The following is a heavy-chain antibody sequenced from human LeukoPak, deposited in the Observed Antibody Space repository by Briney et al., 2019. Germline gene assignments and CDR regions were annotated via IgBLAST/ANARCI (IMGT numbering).Heavy chain of an antibody. Sequence: SETLSLTCTVSGGSISSYYWSWIRQPPGKGLEWIGYIYYSGSTSYNPSLKSRVTISVDTSKNQFSLKLSSVTAADTAVYFCARTYGSGTDYWGQGTLVTVSS. J-gene: IGHJ4*02. CDR2: IYYSGST. V-gene: IGHV4-59*01. D-gene: IGHD3-10*01. CDR3: ARTYGSGTDY. CDR1: GGSISSYY.